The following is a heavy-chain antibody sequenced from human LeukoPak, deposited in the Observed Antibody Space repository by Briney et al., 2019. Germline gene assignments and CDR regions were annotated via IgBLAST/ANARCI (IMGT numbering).Heavy chain of an antibody. CDR2: ISWHSGTI. V-gene: IGHV3-9*01. Sequence: GGSLRLSCAASGFTFDDYAMHWVRQAPGKGLEWVSGISWHSGTIGYADSVKGRFTISRDNAKNSLYLQMNSLRAEDTALYYCEKDSSGSSNYFDYWGQGTLVTVSS. CDR3: EKDSSGSSNYFDY. CDR1: GFTFDDYA. J-gene: IGHJ4*02. D-gene: IGHD2-15*01.